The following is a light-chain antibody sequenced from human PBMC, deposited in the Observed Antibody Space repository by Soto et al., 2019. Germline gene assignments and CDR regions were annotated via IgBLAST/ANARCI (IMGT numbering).Light chain of an antibody. CDR1: SSDVGAYDF. V-gene: IGLV2-14*01. Sequence: QSALTQPASVSGSPGQSVTISCTGTSSDVGAYDFVSWYQQHPGKAPKVMIYEVSDRPSGVSNRFSGSKSGNTASLTISGLQAEDEADYYCQSYDSSLSGSGVVFGGGTKLTVL. CDR2: EVS. J-gene: IGLJ2*01. CDR3: QSYDSSLSGSGVV.